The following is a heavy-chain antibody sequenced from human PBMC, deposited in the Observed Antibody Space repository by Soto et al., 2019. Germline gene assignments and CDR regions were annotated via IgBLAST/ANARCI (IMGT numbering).Heavy chain of an antibody. J-gene: IGHJ4*02. CDR1: EFTVTNNE. V-gene: IGHV3-53*01. D-gene: IGHD2-2*01. CDR3: ALRRVAYADF. Sequence: LRLSCAASEFTVTNNEMSWVRQAPGKGLEWVSILYSGGNTYYADSVEGRFTISRDGSKNTLYLHMNSLRAEDTAVYYCALRRVAYADFWGQGTRVTVSS. CDR2: LYSGGNT.